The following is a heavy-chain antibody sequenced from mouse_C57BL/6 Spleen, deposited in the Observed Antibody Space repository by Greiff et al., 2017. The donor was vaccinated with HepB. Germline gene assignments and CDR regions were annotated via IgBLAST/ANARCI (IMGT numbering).Heavy chain of an antibody. CDR3: ARGDSSGYYYYAMDY. CDR1: GYTFTSYW. J-gene: IGHJ4*01. V-gene: IGHV1-50*01. D-gene: IGHD3-2*02. Sequence: QVQLQQPGAELVKPGASVKLSCKASGYTFTSYWMQWVKQRPGQGLEWIGEIDPSDSYTNYNQKFKGKATLTVDTSSSTAYMQLSSLTSEDSAVYYCARGDSSGYYYYAMDYWGQGTSVTVSS. CDR2: IDPSDSYT.